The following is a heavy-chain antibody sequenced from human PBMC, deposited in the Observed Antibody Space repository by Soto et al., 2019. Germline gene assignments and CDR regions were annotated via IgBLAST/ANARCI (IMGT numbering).Heavy chain of an antibody. CDR2: INHSGST. V-gene: IGHV4-34*01. D-gene: IGHD3-10*01. CDR1: GGSFSGYY. CDR3: ARVRVYGSGSYWAYYYYYGMDV. J-gene: IGHJ6*02. Sequence: SETLSLTCTVYGGSFSGYYWSWIRQPPWKGLEWIGEINHSGSTNYNPSLKSRVTISVDTSKNQFSLKLSSVTAADTAVYYCARVRVYGSGSYWAYYYYYGMDVWGQGTTVTVSS.